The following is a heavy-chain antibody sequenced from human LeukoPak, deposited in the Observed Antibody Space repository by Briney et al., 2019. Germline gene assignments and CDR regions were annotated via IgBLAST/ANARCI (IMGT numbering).Heavy chain of an antibody. CDR1: GFTFSSYA. CDR3: PRHMIVRVVITGMAY. Sequence: GGSLRLSCAASGFTFSSYAMSWVRQAPGKGLERVSAISGSGGSTYYADSVKGRFTISRDNSKNTLYLQINSLRAEATAVYYCPRHMIVRVVITGMAYGVQGTLLTVSS. CDR2: ISGSGGST. V-gene: IGHV3-23*01. D-gene: IGHD3/OR15-3a*01. J-gene: IGHJ4*02.